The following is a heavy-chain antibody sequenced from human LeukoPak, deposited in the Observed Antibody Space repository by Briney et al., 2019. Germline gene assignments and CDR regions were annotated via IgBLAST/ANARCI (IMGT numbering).Heavy chain of an antibody. J-gene: IGHJ6*03. D-gene: IGHD3-3*01. V-gene: IGHV1-69*13. CDR1: GGTFISYA. Sequence: ASVKVSCKASGGTFISYAISWVRQAPGQGLEWMGGIIPIFGTANYAQKFQGRVTITADESTSTAYMELSSLRSEDTAVYYCARAGLFGVVIYYMDVWGKGTTVTVSS. CDR3: ARAGLFGVVIYYMDV. CDR2: IIPIFGTA.